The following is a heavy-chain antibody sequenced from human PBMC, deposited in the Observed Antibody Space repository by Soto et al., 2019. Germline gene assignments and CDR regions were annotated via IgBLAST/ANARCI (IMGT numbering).Heavy chain of an antibody. CDR1: GFTFSSYW. CDR3: ARGDTVTTRRYYYYYMDV. D-gene: IGHD4-17*01. J-gene: IGHJ6*03. CDR2: IKQDGSEK. V-gene: IGHV3-7*01. Sequence: EVQLVESGGGLVQPGGSLRLSCAASGFTFSSYWMSWVRQAPGKGLEWVANIKQDGSEKYYVDSVKGRFTISRDNAKNSLYLQMNSPRAEDTAVYYCARGDTVTTRRYYYYYMDVWGKGTTVTVSS.